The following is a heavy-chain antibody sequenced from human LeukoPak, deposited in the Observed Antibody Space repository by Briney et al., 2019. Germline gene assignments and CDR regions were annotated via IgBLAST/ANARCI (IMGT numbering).Heavy chain of an antibody. CDR1: GGSISSYY. Sequence: SETLSLTCTVSGGSISSYYWSWIRQPPGKGLELIGFIYYSGSTSYNPSLKSRVTISVDTSKSQFSLKLSSVIAADTAVYYCAGRAYSSGFDYIDYWGQGTLVTVSS. D-gene: IGHD6-19*01. CDR2: IYYSGST. CDR3: AGRAYSSGFDYIDY. J-gene: IGHJ4*02. V-gene: IGHV4-59*08.